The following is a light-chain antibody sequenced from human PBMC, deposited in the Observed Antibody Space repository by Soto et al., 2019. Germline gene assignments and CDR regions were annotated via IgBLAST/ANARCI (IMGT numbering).Light chain of an antibody. V-gene: IGLV2-23*01. CDR3: CSYAGSSTLV. CDR2: EGS. CDR1: SSDVGSYNL. Sequence: QSALTQPASVSGSPGLSITISCTGTSSDVGSYNLVSWYQQHPGKAPKLMIYEGSKLPSGVSNRFSGSKSGNTASMTISVLQAEDEADYYCCSYAGSSTLVFGGGTKLTVL. J-gene: IGLJ2*01.